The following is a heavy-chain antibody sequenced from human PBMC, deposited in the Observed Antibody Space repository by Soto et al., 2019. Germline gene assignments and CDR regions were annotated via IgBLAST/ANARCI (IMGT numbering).Heavy chain of an antibody. D-gene: IGHD6-19*01. CDR1: GFTFSSYA. V-gene: IGHV3-23*01. CDR3: AKARGRAVAGTEGNWFDP. CDR2: ISGSGGST. Sequence: EVQLLESGGGLVQPGGSLRLSCAASGFTFSSYAMSWVRQAPGKGLEWVSAISGSGGSTYYADSVKGRFTISRDNSKNTLYLQMNSLRAEDTAVYYCAKARGRAVAGTEGNWFDPWGQGTLVTVSS. J-gene: IGHJ5*02.